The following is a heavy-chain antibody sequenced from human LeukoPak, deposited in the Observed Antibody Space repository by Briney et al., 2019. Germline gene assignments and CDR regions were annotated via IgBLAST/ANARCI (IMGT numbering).Heavy chain of an antibody. J-gene: IGHJ4*02. D-gene: IGHD6-19*01. CDR2: IYHSGST. CDR1: GGSISSGGYS. V-gene: IGHV4-30-2*01. Sequence: SETLSLTCAVSGGSISSGGYSWSWIRRPPGKGLEWIGYIYHSGSTYYNPSLKSRVTISVDRSKNQFSLKLSSVTAADTAVYYCARASPSGLTFDYWGQGTLVTVSS. CDR3: ARASPSGLTFDY.